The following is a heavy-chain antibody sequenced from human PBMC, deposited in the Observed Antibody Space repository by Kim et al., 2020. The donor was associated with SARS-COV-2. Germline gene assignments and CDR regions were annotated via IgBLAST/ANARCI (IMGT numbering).Heavy chain of an antibody. Sequence: SETLSLTCTVSGGSISSYYWSWIRQPPGKGLEWIGYIYYSGSTNYNPSLKSRVTISVDTSKNQFSLKLSSVTAADTAVYYCARAVIYGDYAFDYWGQGTLVTVSS. CDR1: GGSISSYY. CDR3: ARAVIYGDYAFDY. V-gene: IGHV4-59*13. J-gene: IGHJ4*02. CDR2: IYYSGST. D-gene: IGHD4-17*01.